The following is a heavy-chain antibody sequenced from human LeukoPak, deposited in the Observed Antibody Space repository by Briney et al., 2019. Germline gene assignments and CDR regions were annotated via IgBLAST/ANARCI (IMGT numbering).Heavy chain of an antibody. J-gene: IGHJ4*02. D-gene: IGHD3-10*01. Sequence: GGSLRLSCAATGFTFSDYYMSWIRQAPGKGLEWVSYISSSGSTKYYADSVKGRFTISRDNAKNSYLQMNSLRAEDTAVYYCARDGHAYGRGSPHYWGQGTLVTVSS. CDR2: ISSSGSTK. CDR1: GFTFSDYY. CDR3: ARDGHAYGRGSPHY. V-gene: IGHV3-11*01.